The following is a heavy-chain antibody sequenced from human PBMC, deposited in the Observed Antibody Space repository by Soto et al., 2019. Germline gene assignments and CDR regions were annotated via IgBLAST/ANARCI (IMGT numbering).Heavy chain of an antibody. Sequence: PSETLSLTCTVSGGSISSYYWSWLRQPPGKGLEWIGYIYYSGSTNYNPSLKSRVTISVDTSKNQFSLKLSSVTAADTAVYYCARDKAYYDSSGYTDRWFDPWGQGTLVTV. CDR1: GGSISSYY. J-gene: IGHJ5*02. CDR2: IYYSGST. CDR3: ARDKAYYDSSGYTDRWFDP. V-gene: IGHV4-59*01. D-gene: IGHD3-22*01.